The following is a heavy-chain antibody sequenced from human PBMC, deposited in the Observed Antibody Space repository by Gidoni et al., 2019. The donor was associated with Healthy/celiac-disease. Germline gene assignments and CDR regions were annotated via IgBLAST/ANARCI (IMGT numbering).Heavy chain of an antibody. V-gene: IGHV3-23*01. CDR2: ISGSGGST. Sequence: EAQLLESGGGLVQPGGSLRLSCAASGFPFSRYAMGWVRQAPGKGLEWVSAISGSGGSTYYADSVKGRFTISRDNSKNTLYLQMNSLRAEDTAVYYCATFPPEFGYCSSTSCYFDYWGQGTLVTVSS. CDR1: GFPFSRYA. J-gene: IGHJ4*02. D-gene: IGHD2-2*03. CDR3: ATFPPEFGYCSSTSCYFDY.